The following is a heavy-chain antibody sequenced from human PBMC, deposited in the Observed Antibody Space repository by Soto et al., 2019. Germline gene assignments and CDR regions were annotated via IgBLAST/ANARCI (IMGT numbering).Heavy chain of an antibody. CDR3: ARVLRVNYYDSSVKYYYGMDV. J-gene: IGHJ6*02. Sequence: GGSLRLSCAASGFTFSSYAMHWVRQAPGKGLEWVAVISYDGSNKYYADSVKGRFTISRDNSKNTLYLQMNSLRAEDTAVYYCARVLRVNYYDSSVKYYYGMDVWGQGTTVTVSS. CDR2: ISYDGSNK. CDR1: GFTFSSYA. V-gene: IGHV3-30-3*01. D-gene: IGHD3-22*01.